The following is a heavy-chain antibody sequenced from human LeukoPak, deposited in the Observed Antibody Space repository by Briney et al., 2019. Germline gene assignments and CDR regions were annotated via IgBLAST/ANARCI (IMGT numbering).Heavy chain of an antibody. CDR1: EFTVSSHY. CDR2: IYSGGST. V-gene: IGHV3-53*01. Sequence: GGSLRVSCGTSEFTVSSHYMSWVRQAPGKGLERVSVIYSGGSTYYADSVKGRFTISRDNSKNTVYLQMNSLTAGDTAVYFCARGIVVVPAGMGNWYFDLWGRGTLVTVSS. CDR3: ARGIVVVPAGMGNWYFDL. J-gene: IGHJ2*01. D-gene: IGHD2-2*01.